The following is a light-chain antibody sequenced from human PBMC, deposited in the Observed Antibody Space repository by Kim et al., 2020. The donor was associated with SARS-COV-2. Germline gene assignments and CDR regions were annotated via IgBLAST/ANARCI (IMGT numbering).Light chain of an antibody. CDR1: QSVSRY. CDR2: DAS. V-gene: IGKV3-11*01. Sequence: SLSPGERATLSCRASQSVSRYLAWYQHKPGQAPRLLIYDASNRATGIPARFSGSGSETDFTLTISSLEPEDFAVYYCQQRSNWWTFGQGTKVDIK. J-gene: IGKJ1*01. CDR3: QQRSNWWT.